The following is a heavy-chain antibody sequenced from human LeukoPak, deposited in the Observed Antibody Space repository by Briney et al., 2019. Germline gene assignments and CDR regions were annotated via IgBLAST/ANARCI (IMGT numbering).Heavy chain of an antibody. CDR2: IIPIFGTA. J-gene: IGHJ3*02. D-gene: IGHD4-17*01. CDR1: GGTFSSYA. Sequence: GASVKVSCKAPGGTFSSYAISWVRQAPGQGLEWMGGIIPIFGTANYAQKFQGRVTITADESTSTAYMELSSLRSEDTAVYYCARAEGGHGDDAFDIWGQGTMVTVSS. CDR3: ARAEGGHGDDAFDI. V-gene: IGHV1-69*13.